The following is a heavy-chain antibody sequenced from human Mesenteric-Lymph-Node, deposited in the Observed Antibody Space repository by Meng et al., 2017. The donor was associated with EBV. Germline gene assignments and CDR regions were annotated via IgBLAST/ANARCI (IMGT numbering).Heavy chain of an antibody. V-gene: IGHV4-61*01. CDR3: AREGTTVTRWFDP. CDR2: IYFTGST. CDR1: GDSVSSGNNY. J-gene: IGHJ5*02. D-gene: IGHD4-11*01. Sequence: QVQMKEWGPGLVKPSETLSLTCNVSGDSVSSGNNYWSWIRQSPGRGLEWIGNIYFTGSTFYNPALKSRVTISGDTSKNQFSLKLTSVTAADTAVYYCAREGTTVTRWFDPWGPGTLVTVSS.